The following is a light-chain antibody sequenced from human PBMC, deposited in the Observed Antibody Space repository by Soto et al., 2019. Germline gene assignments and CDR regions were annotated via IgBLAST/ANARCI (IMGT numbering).Light chain of an antibody. J-gene: IGKJ2*01. CDR2: GAS. V-gene: IGKV3-20*01. Sequence: EIVLTQSPGTLSLSPGERATLSCRASQIVTNSYLAWYQQKPGQAPRLLIYGASSRATGIPDRFSGSGSGTDFTLTISRLESEDFAVYYCQQYGNSPRTFGQGTKLVIK. CDR3: QQYGNSPRT. CDR1: QIVTNSY.